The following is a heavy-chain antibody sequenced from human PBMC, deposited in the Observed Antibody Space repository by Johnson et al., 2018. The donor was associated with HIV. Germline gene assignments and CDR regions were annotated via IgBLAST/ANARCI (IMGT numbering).Heavy chain of an antibody. CDR1: GFTFSYVW. CDR2: IKRRTDDGTT. D-gene: IGHD3-22*01. Sequence: VQLVESGGGFVEPGGSLRLSCAASGFTFSYVWMHWVRQAPGKGLEWVARIKRRTDDGTTNYAAPLKGRFTISRDDSKNMLNLQMNSLKTEDTAIYYCTTITRSYYYDSIGHLYDAFDIWGQGTMVTVAS. J-gene: IGHJ3*02. CDR3: TTITRSYYYDSIGHLYDAFDI. V-gene: IGHV3-15*01.